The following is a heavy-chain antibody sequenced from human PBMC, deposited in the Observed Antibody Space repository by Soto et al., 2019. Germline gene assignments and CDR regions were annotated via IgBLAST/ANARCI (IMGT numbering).Heavy chain of an antibody. J-gene: IGHJ5*02. D-gene: IGHD2-2*01. CDR3: ATQYCSSTSCDNWFDP. V-gene: IGHV1-2*04. Sequence: GASVKVSCKASGYTFTGYYMHWVRQAPGQGLEWTGWINPNSGGTNYAQKFQGWVTMTRDTSISTAYMELSRLRSDDTAVYYCATQYCSSTSCDNWFDPWGQGTLVTVSS. CDR1: GYTFTGYY. CDR2: INPNSGGT.